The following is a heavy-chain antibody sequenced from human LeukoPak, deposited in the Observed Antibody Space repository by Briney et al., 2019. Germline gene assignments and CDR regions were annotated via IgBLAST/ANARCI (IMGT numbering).Heavy chain of an antibody. D-gene: IGHD3-10*01. CDR2: IYPGDSAT. J-gene: IGHJ6*03. CDR1: GYSFTNYW. CDR3: ARHHMVRGVITKRDYYMDV. Sequence: GESLKISCKGSGYSFTNYWIGWVRQVPGKGLEWMGIIYPGDSATRYSPSFQGQVTISADKSISTAYLQWSSLKASDTAMYYCARHHMVRGVITKRDYYMDVWGKGTTATVPS. V-gene: IGHV5-51*01.